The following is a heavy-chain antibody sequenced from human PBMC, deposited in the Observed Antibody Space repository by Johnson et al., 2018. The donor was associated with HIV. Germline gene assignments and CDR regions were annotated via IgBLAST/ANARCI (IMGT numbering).Heavy chain of an antibody. V-gene: IGHV3-30*03. CDR2: ISSDGTDK. J-gene: IGHJ3*02. CDR3: ARPYILLQLVSAFDI. CDR1: GFTFSNFA. Sequence: QVQLVESGGGVVQPGRSLRLSCAASGFTFSNFAMGWVRQAPGKGLEWVAFISSDGTDKNYGDSVKGRFTISRDNSKNTLYLQMNSLRDEDTAVYCCARPYILLQLVSAFDIWGQGTMVTVSS. D-gene: IGHD6-6*01.